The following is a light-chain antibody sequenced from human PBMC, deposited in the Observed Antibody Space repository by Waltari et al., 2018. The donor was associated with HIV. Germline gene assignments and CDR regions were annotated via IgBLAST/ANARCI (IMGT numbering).Light chain of an antibody. J-gene: IGKJ2*01. CDR2: CAS. Sequence: DIVMTQSPESLAVSLGERATINCKSSQNVLYSSNNKNYLAWYQQKPGQPPKLLIYCASTRESGVPDRFSGSGSETDFTLTISSLQAEDVAVYYCQQYYSTPYTFGQGTKLEI. V-gene: IGKV4-1*01. CDR3: QQYYSTPYT. CDR1: QNVLYSSNNKNY.